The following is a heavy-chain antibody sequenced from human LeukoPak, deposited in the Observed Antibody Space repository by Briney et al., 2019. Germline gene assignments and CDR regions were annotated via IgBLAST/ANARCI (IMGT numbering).Heavy chain of an antibody. CDR1: GFTFSSYS. CDR2: ISSSSSTI. J-gene: IGHJ4*02. Sequence: GGSLRLSCAASGFTFSSYSMNWVRQAPGKGLEWVSYISSSSSTIYYADSVKGRFTISRDNAKNSLYLQMISLRAEDTAVYYCARELVYYYDSSGYFDYWGQGTLVTVSS. CDR3: ARELVYYYDSSGYFDY. V-gene: IGHV3-48*01. D-gene: IGHD3-22*01.